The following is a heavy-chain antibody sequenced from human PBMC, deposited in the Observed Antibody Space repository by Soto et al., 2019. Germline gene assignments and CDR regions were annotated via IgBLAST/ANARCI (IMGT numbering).Heavy chain of an antibody. CDR1: GFTFRNYW. D-gene: IGHD6-13*01. CDR3: ARETSSWSFDF. CDR2: SNSDGRST. V-gene: IGHV3-74*01. Sequence: GGSLRLSCAASGFTFRNYWMHWVRQAPGKGLVWVSRSNSDGRSTDYAGSVKGRFTISRDNAKNTLYLQMNSLRAEDTAVYYCARETSSWSFDFWGQGALVTVSS. J-gene: IGHJ4*02.